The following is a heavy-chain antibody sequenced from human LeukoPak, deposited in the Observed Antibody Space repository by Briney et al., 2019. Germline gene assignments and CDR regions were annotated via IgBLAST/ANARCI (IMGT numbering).Heavy chain of an antibody. CDR1: GFSISRYG. CDR2: TRYDGSNK. Sequence: GGCLRVSCAGSGFSISRYGMHWVRQPPGKGLEWVAFTRYDGSNKYFADYVKGRFTISRDNSKNTLYLQMQSLRLEDSAIYYCAKDLFGDYVWGTYGAIDTWGQGTLVTVSS. D-gene: IGHD3-16*01. CDR3: AKDLFGDYVWGTYGAIDT. V-gene: IGHV3-30*02. J-gene: IGHJ4*02.